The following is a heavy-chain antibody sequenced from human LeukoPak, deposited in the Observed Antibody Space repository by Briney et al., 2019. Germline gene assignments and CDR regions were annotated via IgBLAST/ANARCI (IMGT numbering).Heavy chain of an antibody. CDR1: GGSISSGSYY. Sequence: SETLSLTCTVSGGSISSGSYYWSWIRQPAGKGLEWIGRIYTSGSTNYNPSLKSRVTISVDTSKNQFSLKLSSVTAADTAVYYCAKGGVWEYSSTPEPFDYWGQGTLVTVSS. D-gene: IGHD6-6*01. CDR3: AKGGVWEYSSTPEPFDY. V-gene: IGHV4-61*02. J-gene: IGHJ4*02. CDR2: IYTSGST.